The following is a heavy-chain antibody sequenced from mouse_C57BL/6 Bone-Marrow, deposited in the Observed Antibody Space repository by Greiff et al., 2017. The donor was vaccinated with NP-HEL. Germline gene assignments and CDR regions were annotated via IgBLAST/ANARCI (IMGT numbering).Heavy chain of an antibody. CDR3: ARDGVLGRAY. D-gene: IGHD4-1*01. J-gene: IGHJ3*01. V-gene: IGHV3-6*01. Sequence: EVQVVESGPGLVKPSQSLSLTCSVTGYSITSGYYWNWIRQFPGNKLEWMGYISYDGSNNYNPSLKNRISITRDTSKNQFFLKLNSVTTEDTATYYCARDGVLGRAYWGQGTLVTVSA. CDR2: ISYDGSN. CDR1: GYSITSGYY.